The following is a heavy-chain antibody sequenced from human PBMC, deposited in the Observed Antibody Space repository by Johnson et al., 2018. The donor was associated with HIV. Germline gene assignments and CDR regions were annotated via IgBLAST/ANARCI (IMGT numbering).Heavy chain of an antibody. J-gene: IGHJ3*02. CDR2: INSDGSST. V-gene: IGHV3-74*01. Sequence: MQLVESGGGLVQPGDSLRLSCEASGFALSGYWMHWVRQVSGKGLEWVSHINSDGSSTSYADSVKGRFTISRDNAKNTLYLQMNSLRAEDTAVYYCATVLRPKPLDAFDIWGQGTMVTVSS. CDR3: ATVLRPKPLDAFDI. CDR1: GFALSGYW.